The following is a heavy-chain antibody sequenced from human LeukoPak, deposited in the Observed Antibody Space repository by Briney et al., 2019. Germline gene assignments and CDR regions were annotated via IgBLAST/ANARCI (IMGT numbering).Heavy chain of an antibody. D-gene: IGHD3-3*01. CDR3: ARSDFWSGHNFDY. Sequence: SETLSLTCTVSGGSISSGSYYWSWIRQPAGKGLEWIGRIYTSGSTNYNPSLKSRVTMSVDTSKNQFSLKLSSVTAADTAVYYCARSDFWSGHNFDYWGQGTLVTVSS. CDR2: IYTSGST. CDR1: GGSISSGSYY. V-gene: IGHV4-61*02. J-gene: IGHJ4*02.